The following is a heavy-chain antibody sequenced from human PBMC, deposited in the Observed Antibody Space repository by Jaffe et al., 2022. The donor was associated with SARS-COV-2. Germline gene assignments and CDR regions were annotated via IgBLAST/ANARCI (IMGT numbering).Heavy chain of an antibody. V-gene: IGHV3-9*01. Sequence: EVQLVESGGGLVQPGRSLRLSCAASGFTFDDYAMHWVRQAPGKGLEWVSGISWNSGSIGYADSVKGRFTISRDNAKNSLYLQMNSLRAEDTALYYCAKDIGIAVAGLDYWGQGTLVTVSS. CDR3: AKDIGIAVAGLDY. D-gene: IGHD6-19*01. CDR2: ISWNSGSI. CDR1: GFTFDDYA. J-gene: IGHJ4*02.